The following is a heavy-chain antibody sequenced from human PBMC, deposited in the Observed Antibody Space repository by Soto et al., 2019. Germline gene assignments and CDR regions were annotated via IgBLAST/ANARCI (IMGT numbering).Heavy chain of an antibody. CDR2: ISYDGSNK. V-gene: IGHV3-30-3*01. J-gene: IGHJ6*01. Sequence: KGLEWVAVISYDGSNKYYADSVKGRFTISRDNSKNTLYLQMNSLRAEDTAVYYFFFLNRRRHTNYHYG. CDR3: FFLNRRRHTNYHYG. D-gene: IGHD1-7*01.